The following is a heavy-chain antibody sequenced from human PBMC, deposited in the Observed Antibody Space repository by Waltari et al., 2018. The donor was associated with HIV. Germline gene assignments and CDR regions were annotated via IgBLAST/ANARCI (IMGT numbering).Heavy chain of an antibody. J-gene: IGHJ5*02. CDR1: GASLTIYS. CDR2: IEGDRVT. V-gene: IGHV4-59*01. Sequence: QVELQASGPGLVKPSETLSLTCTVSGASLTIYSWIWVRQLPGGQRNWIGDIEGDRVTKYSPSLSSRASISVETSKKHIYRLLTPVTAANTAIYYCARTRMTATDWYGGGPEWFDPWGHGILVTVSS. CDR3: ARTRMTATDWYGGGPEWFDP. D-gene: IGHD3-9*01.